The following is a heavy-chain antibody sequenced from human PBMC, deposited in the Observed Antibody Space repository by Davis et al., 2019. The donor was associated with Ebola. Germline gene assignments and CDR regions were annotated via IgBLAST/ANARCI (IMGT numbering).Heavy chain of an antibody. CDR2: ISSSGSYI. D-gene: IGHD3-3*01. J-gene: IGHJ6*04. Sequence: GGSLRLSCAASGFTFSSYSMNWVRQAPGKGLEWVSSISSSGSYIYYADSVKGRFTISRDNSKKTLYLQMNSLRAEDTAVYYCARSGLSFGVVKYHYGMDVWGKGTTVTVSS. V-gene: IGHV3-21*04. CDR3: ARSGLSFGVVKYHYGMDV. CDR1: GFTFSSYS.